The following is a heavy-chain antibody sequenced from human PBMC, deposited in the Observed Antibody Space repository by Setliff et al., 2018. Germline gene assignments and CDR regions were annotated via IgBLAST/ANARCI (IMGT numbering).Heavy chain of an antibody. V-gene: IGHV7-4-1*02. D-gene: IGHD4-4*01. CDR2: INTKTGYP. Sequence: ASVKVSCKASGYTLNNYAMNWARQAPGRGFEWMGWINTKTGYPTYAQDFTGRLVFSLXXXVXXXXXXISGLKPEDTAVYYCARDGGNGVDYWGQGTLVTVSS. CDR1: GYTLNNYA. J-gene: IGHJ4*02. CDR3: ARDGGNGVDY.